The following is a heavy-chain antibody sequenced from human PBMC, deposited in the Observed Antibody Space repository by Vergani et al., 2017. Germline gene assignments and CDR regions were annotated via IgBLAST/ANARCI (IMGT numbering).Heavy chain of an antibody. CDR3: AKLLRKEAVAGAFDY. CDR1: GFTFGDYA. V-gene: IGHV3-49*03. Sequence: EVQLVESGGGLVQPGRSLRLSCTASGFTFGDYAMSWFRQAPGKGLEWVGFIRSKAYGGTTEYAASVKGRFTISRDDSKSIAYLQMNSLKTEDTAVYYCAKLLRKEAVAGAFDYWGQGTLVTVSS. D-gene: IGHD6-19*01. CDR2: IRSKAYGGTT. J-gene: IGHJ4*02.